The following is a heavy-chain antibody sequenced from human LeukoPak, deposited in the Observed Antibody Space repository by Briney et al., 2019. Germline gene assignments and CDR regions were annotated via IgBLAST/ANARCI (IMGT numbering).Heavy chain of an antibody. CDR3: ARGGGNYYDSSGYFYFDY. J-gene: IGHJ4*02. Sequence: SETLSLTCTVSGGSISSGGYYWSWIRQHPGKGLEWIGYTYYSGSTYYNPSLKSRVTISVDTSKNQFSLKLSSVTAADTAVYYCARGGGNYYDSSGYFYFDYWGQGTLVTVSS. D-gene: IGHD3-22*01. CDR2: TYYSGST. CDR1: GGSISSGGYY. V-gene: IGHV4-31*03.